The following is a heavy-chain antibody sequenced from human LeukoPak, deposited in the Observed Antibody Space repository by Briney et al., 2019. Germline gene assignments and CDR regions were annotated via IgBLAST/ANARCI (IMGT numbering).Heavy chain of an antibody. V-gene: IGHV3-64*01. CDR3: ARVSRSIASYGTDV. CDR1: GFTFSNYA. Sequence: GGSLRLSCSASGFTFSNYAMHWVRQAPGKGLEYVSAISANGGSTYYAKSMKGRFTISRDNSKNTLYLQMGSLRAEDMAVYYCARVSRSIASYGTDVWGQGTTVTVSS. CDR2: ISANGGST. J-gene: IGHJ6*02.